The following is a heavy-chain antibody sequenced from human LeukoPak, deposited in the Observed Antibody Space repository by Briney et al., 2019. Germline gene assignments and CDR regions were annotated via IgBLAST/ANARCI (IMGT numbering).Heavy chain of an antibody. CDR2: INPNSGGT. V-gene: IGHV1-2*02. CDR1: GYTFTGYY. Sequence: ASVKVSCKASGYTFTGYYMYWVRQAPGQGLEWMGWINPNSGGTNYAQKFQGRVTMTRDTSISTAYMELSRLRSDDTAVYYCARVWVEVGNVGSFDYWGQGTLVTVSS. D-gene: IGHD7-27*01. CDR3: ARVWVEVGNVGSFDY. J-gene: IGHJ4*02.